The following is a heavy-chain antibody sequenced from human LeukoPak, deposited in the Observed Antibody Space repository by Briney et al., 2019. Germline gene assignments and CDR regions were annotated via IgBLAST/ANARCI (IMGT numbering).Heavy chain of an antibody. Sequence: ASVKVSCKASGYTFTSYDINWVRQDTGQGLEWMGWMNPNSGNTGYAQKFQGRVTIARNTSISTAYMELSSLRSEDTAVYYCARGQGRSGWYGLSSYWGQGTLVTVSS. CDR1: GYTFTSYD. J-gene: IGHJ4*02. V-gene: IGHV1-8*03. D-gene: IGHD6-19*01. CDR3: ARGQGRSGWYGLSSY. CDR2: MNPNSGNT.